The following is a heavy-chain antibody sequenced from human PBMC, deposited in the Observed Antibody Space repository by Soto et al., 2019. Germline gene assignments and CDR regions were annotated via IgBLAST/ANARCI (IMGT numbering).Heavy chain of an antibody. Sequence: QVQLVQSGAEVKKPGSSVKVSCKASGGTFSSYAISWVRQAPGQGLEWMGGIIPIFGTTNYAQKFQGRVTITADESTSTAYMELSSMRSEDTAVYYCAREGSQYYYGSGTHKYGMDVWGQGTTVTVSS. J-gene: IGHJ6*02. D-gene: IGHD3-10*01. CDR3: AREGSQYYYGSGTHKYGMDV. V-gene: IGHV1-69*01. CDR2: IIPIFGTT. CDR1: GGTFSSYA.